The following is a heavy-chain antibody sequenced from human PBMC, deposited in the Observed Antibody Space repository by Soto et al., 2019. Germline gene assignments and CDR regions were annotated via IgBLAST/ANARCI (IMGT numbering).Heavy chain of an antibody. J-gene: IGHJ3*02. D-gene: IGHD3-3*01. CDR2: IDPTDSSS. V-gene: IGHV5-10-1*01. Sequence: GGSLKISCQGPGYNFTTYWLSWLRQVPGKGLKWKGRIDPTDSSSNSSPTFRGHATQSDDKSSNTAYLQGSTLSASDTPIYYSARDDDWSGPLDAFEIWGQGTMVTVSS. CDR1: GYNFTTYW. CDR3: ARDDDWSGPLDAFEI.